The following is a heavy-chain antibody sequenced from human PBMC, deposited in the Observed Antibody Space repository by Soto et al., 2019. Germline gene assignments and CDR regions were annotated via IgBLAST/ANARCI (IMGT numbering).Heavy chain of an antibody. Sequence: ASVKVSCKASGGTFSSYTISWVRQAPGQGLEWMGRIIPILGIANYAQKFQGRVTITADKSTSTAYMELSSLRSEDTAVYYCASVLGSIEYSSSSPFYYYYMDVWGKGTTVTVSS. D-gene: IGHD6-6*01. CDR3: ASVLGSIEYSSSSPFYYYYMDV. CDR1: GGTFSSYT. J-gene: IGHJ6*03. V-gene: IGHV1-69*02. CDR2: IIPILGIA.